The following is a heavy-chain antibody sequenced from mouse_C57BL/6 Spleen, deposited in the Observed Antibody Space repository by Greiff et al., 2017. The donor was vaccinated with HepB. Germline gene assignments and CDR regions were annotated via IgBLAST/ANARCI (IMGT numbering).Heavy chain of an antibody. D-gene: IGHD1-3*01. J-gene: IGHJ2*01. CDR1: GFSLTSYG. Sequence: VKLMESGPGLVAPSQSLSITCTVSGFSLTSYGVHWVRQPPGKGLEWLGVIWAGGSTNYNSTLMSRLSSSKNNSKCQVFLKMNSLQTDDTAMYYYARLEDIWGQGTTLTVSS. V-gene: IGHV2-9*02. CDR2: IWAGGST. CDR3: ARLEDI.